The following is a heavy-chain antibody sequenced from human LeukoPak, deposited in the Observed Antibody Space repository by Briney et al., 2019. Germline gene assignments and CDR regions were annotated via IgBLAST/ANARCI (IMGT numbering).Heavy chain of an antibody. CDR2: VSGSGGST. CDR1: GFTFSSYA. D-gene: IGHD3-3*01. J-gene: IGHJ6*02. Sequence: PGGSLRLSCAASGFTFSSYAMSWVRQAPGKGLEWVSSVSGSGGSTYYADSVKGRFTISRDISKNTLYLEMNRLRAEDTAVYYCAKGLPVSDFWSGNGYYYGMDVWGQGTTVTVS. V-gene: IGHV3-23*01. CDR3: AKGLPVSDFWSGNGYYYGMDV.